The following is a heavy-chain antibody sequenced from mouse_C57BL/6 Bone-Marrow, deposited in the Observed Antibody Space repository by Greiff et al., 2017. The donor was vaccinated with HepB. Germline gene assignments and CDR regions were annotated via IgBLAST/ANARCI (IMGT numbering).Heavy chain of an antibody. CDR1: GFNIKDDY. CDR3: TTKGSTV. Sequence: EVQLQQSGAELVRPGASVKLSCTASGFNIKDDYMHWVKQRPEQGLEWIGWIDPENGDTEYASKFQGKATITADTSSNTAYLQLSSLTSEDTAVYYCTTKGSTVWGQGTTLTVSS. J-gene: IGHJ2*01. V-gene: IGHV14-4*01. D-gene: IGHD1-1*01. CDR2: IDPENGDT.